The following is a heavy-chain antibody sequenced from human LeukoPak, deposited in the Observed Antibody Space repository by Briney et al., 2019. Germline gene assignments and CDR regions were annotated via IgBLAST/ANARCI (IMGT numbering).Heavy chain of an antibody. CDR1: GYSISSGYY. CDR2: IYHSGST. V-gene: IGHV4-38-2*01. Sequence: SSETLSLTCAVSGYSISSGYYWGWIRQPPGKGLEWIGSIYHSGSTYYNPSLKSRVTISVDTSKNQFSLKLSSVTAADTAVYYCASPAYCSSTSCSSGYWGQGTLVTVSS. J-gene: IGHJ4*02. D-gene: IGHD2-2*01. CDR3: ASPAYCSSTSCSSGY.